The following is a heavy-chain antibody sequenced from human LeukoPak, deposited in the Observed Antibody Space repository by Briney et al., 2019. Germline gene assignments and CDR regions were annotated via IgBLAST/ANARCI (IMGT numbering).Heavy chain of an antibody. Sequence: GGSLRLSCTASGFTFSSYAMSWVRQAPGKGLEWVSGVSGSGGRTYYADSVQGRFTISRDNSKNTLYLQMISLRAEDTAVYYCAKDQGDSVWGSFGYWGQGTLVTVSS. J-gene: IGHJ4*02. CDR1: GFTFSSYA. V-gene: IGHV3-23*01. CDR3: AKDQGDSVWGSFGY. CDR2: VSGSGGRT. D-gene: IGHD3-16*01.